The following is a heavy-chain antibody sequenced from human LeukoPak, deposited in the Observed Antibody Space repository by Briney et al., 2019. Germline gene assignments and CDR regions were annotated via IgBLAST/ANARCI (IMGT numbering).Heavy chain of an antibody. CDR2: IIPIFGTA. J-gene: IGHJ4*02. D-gene: IGHD5-18*01. V-gene: IGHV1-69*06. Sequence: SVTVSCKASGGTFSSYAISWVRQAPGQGLEWMGRIIPIFGTANYAQKFQGRVTITADKSTSTVYMELSSLRSEDTAVYYCAREVDTAMVTGFDYWGQGTLVTVSS. CDR3: AREVDTAMVTGFDY. CDR1: GGTFSSYA.